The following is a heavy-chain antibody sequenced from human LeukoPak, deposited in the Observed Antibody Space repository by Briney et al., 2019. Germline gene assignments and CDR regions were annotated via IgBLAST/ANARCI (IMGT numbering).Heavy chain of an antibody. J-gene: IGHJ2*01. D-gene: IGHD3-10*01. Sequence: GGSLRLSCAASGFTFSSHWMNWVRQAPGKGLEWVASVKEDINEKYYVDSAKGRFTISRDNSKTTLYLEMNSLRAEDTAVYYCAKESNYNNWYFDLWGRGTLVTVSS. CDR3: AKESNYNNWYFDL. V-gene: IGHV3-7*01. CDR1: GFTFSSHW. CDR2: VKEDINEK.